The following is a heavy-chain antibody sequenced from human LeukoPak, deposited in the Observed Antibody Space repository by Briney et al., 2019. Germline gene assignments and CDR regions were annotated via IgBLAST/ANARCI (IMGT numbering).Heavy chain of an antibody. Sequence: GGSLRLSCAASGFRFSDYSMNWVRQAPGKGLEWISYIGISTGNTKYADSVRGRFTISGDSAKRSLYLQMNSLRVEDTAVYYCARDHNYAFDNWGQGTQVTVSS. CDR3: ARDHNYAFDN. CDR2: IGISTGNT. J-gene: IGHJ4*02. D-gene: IGHD1-1*01. V-gene: IGHV3-48*04. CDR1: GFRFSDYS.